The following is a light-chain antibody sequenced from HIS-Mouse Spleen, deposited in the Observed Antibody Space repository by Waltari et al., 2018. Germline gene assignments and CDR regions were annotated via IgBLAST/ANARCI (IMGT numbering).Light chain of an antibody. CDR3: AAWDDSLNGYV. V-gene: IGLV1-44*01. Sequence: QSVLTQPPSASGTPGQRVTISCSGSSSNIGSNTVNWYQQLPGTAPKLLIYSNNPRPSGVPDRFSGSKSGTSASLAISRLQSEDEADYYCAAWDDSLNGYVFGTGTKVTVL. CDR2: SNN. J-gene: IGLJ1*01. CDR1: SSNIGSNT.